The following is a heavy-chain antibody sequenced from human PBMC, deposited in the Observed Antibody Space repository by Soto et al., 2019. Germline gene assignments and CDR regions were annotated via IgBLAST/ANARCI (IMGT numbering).Heavy chain of an antibody. D-gene: IGHD5-18*01. Sequence: EVQLVESGGGLVQPGGSLRLSCAASGFTFSSYWMSWVRQAPGKGLEWVANIKQDGSEKYYVDSVKGRFTISRDNAKNSLYLQMNSLRAEETAVYYCARDRAAIQLWTRYNWFDPWGQGTLVTVSS. V-gene: IGHV3-7*03. CDR3: ARDRAAIQLWTRYNWFDP. J-gene: IGHJ5*02. CDR1: GFTFSSYW. CDR2: IKQDGSEK.